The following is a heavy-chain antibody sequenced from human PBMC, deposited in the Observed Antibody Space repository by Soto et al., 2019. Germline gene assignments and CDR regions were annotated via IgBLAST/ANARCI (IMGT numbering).Heavy chain of an antibody. J-gene: IGHJ3*02. D-gene: IGHD3-3*01. CDR3: AAAPSITIFGVVIFEDAFDI. V-gene: IGHV1-58*01. Sequence: SVNGARKSAVYTLSIAPVHWLLLAHGQRLEWIGWIVVGSGNTNYAQKFQERVTITRDMSTSTAYMELSSLRSEDTAVYYCAAAPSITIFGVVIFEDAFDIWGQGIMVTVSS. CDR1: VYTLSIAP. CDR2: IVVGSGNT.